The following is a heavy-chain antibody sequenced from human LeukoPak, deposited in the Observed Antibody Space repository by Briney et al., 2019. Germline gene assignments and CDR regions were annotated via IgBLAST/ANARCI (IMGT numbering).Heavy chain of an antibody. D-gene: IGHD5-18*01. CDR3: AHRRGYTFFDY. J-gene: IGHJ4*02. V-gene: IGHV2-5*08. CDR2: IYWDDDK. Sequence: TLSLTCIVSGGSISNYYWSWIRQPPGKALEWLALIYWDDDKRYSPSLKIRLTITKDTSKNQVVLTMTNMDPVDTATYYCAHRRGYTFFDYWGQGTLVTVSS. CDR1: GGSISNYYW.